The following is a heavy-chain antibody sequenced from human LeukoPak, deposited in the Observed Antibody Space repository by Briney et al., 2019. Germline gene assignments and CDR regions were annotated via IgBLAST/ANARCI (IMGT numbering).Heavy chain of an antibody. Sequence: PSETLSLTCDVSGGSVRGYWWGWVRQPAGKGLEWLGRIYSTESTRFNPSLKSRLTLSIDTSTNQFSLTLTSVTAADTAVYFCARQGYTVSYYFLDYWSQGTLVTVSS. CDR3: ARQGYTVSYYFLDY. D-gene: IGHD1-26*01. V-gene: IGHV4-4*07. CDR1: GGSVRGYW. J-gene: IGHJ4*02. CDR2: IYSTEST.